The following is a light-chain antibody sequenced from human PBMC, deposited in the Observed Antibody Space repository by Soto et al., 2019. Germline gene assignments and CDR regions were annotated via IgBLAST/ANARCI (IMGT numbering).Light chain of an antibody. CDR2: DAS. CDR1: QSISSW. Sequence: DIQMTQSPSTLSASVGDRVTITCRASQSISSWLAWYQQKPGKAPELLIYDASSLESGVPSRFSGSGSGTEFTLTISSLQPDDFATYYCQQYNNYFYTFGQGTKLEIK. V-gene: IGKV1-5*01. J-gene: IGKJ2*01. CDR3: QQYNNYFYT.